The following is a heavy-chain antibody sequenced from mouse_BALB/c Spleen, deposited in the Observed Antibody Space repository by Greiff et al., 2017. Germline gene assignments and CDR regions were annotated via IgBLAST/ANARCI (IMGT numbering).Heavy chain of an antibody. D-gene: IGHD2-4*01. Sequence: QVQLQQPGAELVKPGASVKLSCKASGYTFTSYWMHWVKQRPGQGLEWIGEINPSNGRTNYNEKFKSKATLTVDKSSNTAYLQLSSLTSEDTAVYYCARDDYDEGDAMDYWGQGTSVTVSS. J-gene: IGHJ4*01. CDR1: GYTFTSYW. CDR2: INPSNGRT. V-gene: IGHV1S81*02. CDR3: ARDDYDEGDAMDY.